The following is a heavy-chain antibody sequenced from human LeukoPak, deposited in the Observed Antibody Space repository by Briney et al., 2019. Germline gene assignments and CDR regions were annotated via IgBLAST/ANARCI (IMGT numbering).Heavy chain of an antibody. J-gene: IGHJ4*02. D-gene: IGHD6-6*01. CDR2: TYYRSKWYN. V-gene: IGHV6-1*01. CDR1: GDSVSSYIAA. Sequence: SQTLSLTCAISGDSVSSYIAAWNWIRQSPSRGLEWLGRTYYRSKWYNDYAVSVKSRVTINPDTSKNQFSLQLNSVTPEDAAVYYCALRYSSSSPFHSPFDYWGQGTLVTVSS. CDR3: ALRYSSSSPFHSPFDY.